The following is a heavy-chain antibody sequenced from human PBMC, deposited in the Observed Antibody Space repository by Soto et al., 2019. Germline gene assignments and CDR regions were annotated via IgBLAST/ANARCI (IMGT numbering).Heavy chain of an antibody. D-gene: IGHD3-22*01. CDR3: ARPRSSGYAGEFDY. Sequence: PSETLSLTCTVSGGSIRPYYWSWIRQSPGKGLEWIGFIFYSGTTNYNPSLKSRVTISLDTSQNQFSLKLTSVTTADTAVYYCARPRSSGYAGEFDYWGQGILVTVS. J-gene: IGHJ4*02. V-gene: IGHV4-59*01. CDR2: IFYSGTT. CDR1: GGSIRPYY.